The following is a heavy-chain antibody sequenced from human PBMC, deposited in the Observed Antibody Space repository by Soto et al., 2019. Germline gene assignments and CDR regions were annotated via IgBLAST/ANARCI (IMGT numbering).Heavy chain of an antibody. V-gene: IGHV3-7*01. CDR2: IKQDGSEV. J-gene: IGHJ5*02. CDR3: AGIQNNWFDP. Sequence: EVQLVESGGGLVQPGGSLRLTCTASGFTFTSSWMAWVRQAPGKGLEWVGNIKQDGSEVYYLDSVRGRFTISRDGAWKSLYLQVNSLRAEDTAVYYCAGIQNNWFDPWGQGTLVAVSS. CDR1: GFTFTSSW.